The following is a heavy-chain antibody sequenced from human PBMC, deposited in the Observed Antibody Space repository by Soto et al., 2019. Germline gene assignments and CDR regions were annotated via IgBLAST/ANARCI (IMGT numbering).Heavy chain of an antibody. CDR2: IYYSGST. D-gene: IGHD1-26*01. CDR3: ARPSGSYYLYYFDY. V-gene: IGHV4-39*01. CDR1: GGSISSSSYY. J-gene: IGHJ4*02. Sequence: QLQLQESGPGLVKPSETLSLTCTVSGGSISSSSYYWGWIRQPPGKGLEWIGSIYYSGSTYYNPSLKSRVTXXVXTXXNQFSLKLSSVTAADTAVYYCARPSGSYYLYYFDYWGQGTLVTVSS.